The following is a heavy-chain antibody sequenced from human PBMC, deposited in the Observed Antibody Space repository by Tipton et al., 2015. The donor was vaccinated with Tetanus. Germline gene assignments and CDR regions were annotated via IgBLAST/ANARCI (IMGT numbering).Heavy chain of an antibody. CDR1: GDSISSSSHY. V-gene: IGHV4-39*01. CDR3: ARLSSSANDAHGFDI. Sequence: TLSLTCTVSGDSISSSSHYWGWIRQPPGKGLEWIGSISYSGFTYYNPALTSRVTMSVDTSMIQFSLKLRSLTDADTAVYYCARLSSSANDAHGFDIWGQGTMVTVSS. CDR2: ISYSGFT. D-gene: IGHD3-22*01. J-gene: IGHJ3*02.